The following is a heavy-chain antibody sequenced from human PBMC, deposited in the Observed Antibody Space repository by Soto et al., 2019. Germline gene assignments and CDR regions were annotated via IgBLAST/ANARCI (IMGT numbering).Heavy chain of an antibody. CDR1: RFTFSTYA. V-gene: IGHV3-23*01. D-gene: IGHD3-22*01. J-gene: IGHJ3*02. CDR3: AKVKHFYDSSGYYGAGLSAFDI. CDR2: ISGSDGTT. Sequence: GGSLRLSCAASRFTFSTYAMSWVRQAPGKGLEWVSGISGSDGTTYYAESVKGRFSISRDNSKNTVYLQMNSLRAEDTALYYCAKVKHFYDSSGYYGAGLSAFDIWGQGTMVTVSS.